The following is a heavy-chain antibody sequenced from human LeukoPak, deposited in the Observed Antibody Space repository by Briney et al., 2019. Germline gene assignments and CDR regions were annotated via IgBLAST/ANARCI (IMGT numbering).Heavy chain of an antibody. CDR2: IYYSGST. J-gene: IGHJ5*02. Sequence: PSETLSLTCTVSGGSISSSSYYWGWIRQPPGKGLEWIGSIYYSGSTYYNPSLKSRVTISVDTSKNQFSLKLSSVTAADTAVYYCARGIQNWFDPWGQGALVTVSS. V-gene: IGHV4-39*07. CDR1: GGSISSSSYY. CDR3: ARGIQNWFDP.